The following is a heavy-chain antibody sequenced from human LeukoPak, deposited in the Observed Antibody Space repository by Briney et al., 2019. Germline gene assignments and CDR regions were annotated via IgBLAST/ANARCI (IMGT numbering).Heavy chain of an antibody. CDR3: ARGKYYYDSGGYYYCPPDFDY. D-gene: IGHD3-22*01. V-gene: IGHV3-21*01. J-gene: IGHJ4*02. Sequence: PGGSLRLSCAASGFTFSSYTMNWVRQAPGKGLEWVSSISTTSSYIFYADSVEGRFTISRDNAKNSLYLQMNSLRAEDTAVYYCARGKYYYDSGGYYYCPPDFDYWGQGTLVTVSS. CDR1: GFTFSSYT. CDR2: ISTTSSYI.